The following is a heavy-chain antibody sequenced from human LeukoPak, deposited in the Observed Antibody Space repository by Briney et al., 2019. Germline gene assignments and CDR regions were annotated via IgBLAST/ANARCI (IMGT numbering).Heavy chain of an antibody. CDR3: AIRGYCSSTSCYLPTGWFDP. CDR1: GGSISSYY. Sequence: PSETLSLTCTVSGGSISSYYWSWIRQPPGKGLEWIGYIYYSGSTNYNPSLKSRVTISVDTSKNQFSLKLSSVAAADTAVYYCAIRGYCSSTSCYLPTGWFDPWGQGTLVTVSS. J-gene: IGHJ5*02. CDR2: IYYSGST. D-gene: IGHD2-2*01. V-gene: IGHV4-59*01.